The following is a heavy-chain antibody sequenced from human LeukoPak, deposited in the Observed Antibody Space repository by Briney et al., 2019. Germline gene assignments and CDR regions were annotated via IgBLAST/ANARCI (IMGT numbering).Heavy chain of an antibody. D-gene: IGHD6-6*01. CDR3: ARVLGSSSSTHPYYYYYYMDV. V-gene: IGHV4-61*05. CDR1: GGSINSNSHH. J-gene: IGHJ6*03. CDR2: IYYSGST. Sequence: PSETLSLTCSVSGGSINSNSHHWDWIRQPPGKGLEWIGYIYYSGSTNYNPSLKSRVTISVDTSKNQFSLKLSSVTAADTAVYYCARVLGSSSSTHPYYYYYYMDVWGKGTTVTVSS.